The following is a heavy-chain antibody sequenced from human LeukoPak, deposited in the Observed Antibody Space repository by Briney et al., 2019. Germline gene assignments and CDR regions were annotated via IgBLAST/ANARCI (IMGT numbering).Heavy chain of an antibody. CDR1: GGSISSYY. Sequence: PSETLSLTCAVSGGSISSYYWSWIRQPPGKGLEWIGYIYYSGSTNYNPSLKSRVTISVDTSKNQFSLKLSSVTAADTAVYYCARDRSFLRFGGFDYWGQGTLVIVSS. V-gene: IGHV4-59*01. CDR2: IYYSGST. J-gene: IGHJ4*02. CDR3: ARDRSFLRFGGFDY. D-gene: IGHD3-10*01.